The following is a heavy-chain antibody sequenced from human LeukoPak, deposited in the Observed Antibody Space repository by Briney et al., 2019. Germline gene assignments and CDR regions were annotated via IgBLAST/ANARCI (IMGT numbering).Heavy chain of an antibody. CDR3: ARDHMSVAAFFHY. CDR1: GFTVSSNF. D-gene: IGHD6-19*01. CDR2: IYPDGST. V-gene: IGHV3-66*01. J-gene: IGHJ4*02. Sequence: GGSLRLSCAASGFTVSSNFMTWVRQPPGKGLEWVSIIYPDGSTYFADSVKGRFTISRDNSDNTLFLQMDSLRAEDTAVYYCARDHMSVAAFFHYRGQGTLVTVSS.